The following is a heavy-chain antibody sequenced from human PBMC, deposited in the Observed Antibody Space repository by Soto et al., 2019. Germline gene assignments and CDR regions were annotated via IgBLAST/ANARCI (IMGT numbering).Heavy chain of an antibody. CDR1: GYTFTSYG. Sequence: QVQLVQSGAEVKKPGASVKVSYKASGYTFTSYGISWVRQAPGQGLEWMGWISAYNGNTNYAQKLQGRVTMTTDTSTSTAYTAMRSLRDDGTAVHYCASGTTGETGNYWGQGTLVTVSS. J-gene: IGHJ4*02. D-gene: IGHD4-17*01. V-gene: IGHV1-18*01. CDR3: ASGTTGETGNY. CDR2: ISAYNGNT.